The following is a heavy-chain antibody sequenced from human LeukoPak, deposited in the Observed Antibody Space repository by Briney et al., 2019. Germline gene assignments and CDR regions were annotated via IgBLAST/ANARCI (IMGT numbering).Heavy chain of an antibody. CDR2: ISSSSTL. V-gene: IGHV3-48*02. CDR3: ARYFDS. CDR1: GFTFSSSS. J-gene: IGHJ4*02. Sequence: PGGSLRLSCGVSGFTFSSSSMNWVRQAPGKGLDWVSYISSSSTLYYADSVKGRFTISRDNAKNSLYLKMNSLRDEDTAVYYCARYFDSWGQGTLVTVSS.